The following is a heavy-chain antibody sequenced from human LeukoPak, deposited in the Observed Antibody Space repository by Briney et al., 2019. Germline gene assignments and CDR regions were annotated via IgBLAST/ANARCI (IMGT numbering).Heavy chain of an antibody. CDR2: ISAYNGNT. CDR3: ARDGVGATFDY. Sequence: GASVKVSCKASGYTFTSYGISWVRQAPGQGLEWMGWISAYNGNTNYAQKFQGRVTMPTGTSTSTAYMELRSLRSDDTAVYYCARDGVGATFDYWGQGTLVTVSS. D-gene: IGHD1-26*01. V-gene: IGHV1-18*01. CDR1: GYTFTSYG. J-gene: IGHJ4*02.